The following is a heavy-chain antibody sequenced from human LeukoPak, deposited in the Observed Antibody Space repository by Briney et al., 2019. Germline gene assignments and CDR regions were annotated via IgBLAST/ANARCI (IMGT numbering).Heavy chain of an antibody. Sequence: ASVKVSCKASGYTFTSYYMHWVRQAPGQGLEWMGIINPSGGSTSYAQKFQGRVTMTRDTSTSTVYMELSSLRSEDTAVYYCARALYSGSYYHWSDPWGRGTLVTVSS. D-gene: IGHD1-26*01. CDR1: GYTFTSYY. V-gene: IGHV1-46*01. CDR3: ARALYSGSYYHWSDP. J-gene: IGHJ5*02. CDR2: INPSGGST.